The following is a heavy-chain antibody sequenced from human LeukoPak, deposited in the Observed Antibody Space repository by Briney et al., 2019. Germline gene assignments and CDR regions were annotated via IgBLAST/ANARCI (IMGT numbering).Heavy chain of an antibody. D-gene: IGHD3-3*01. J-gene: IGHJ3*02. CDR1: GFPFISYG. Sequence: PGGSLRLSCAASGFPFISYGMSWVRQAPGKGLEWVSAISGSGGSTYYADSVKGRFTISRDNSKNTLYLQMNSLRAEDTAVYYCAKSRLSGINDAFDIWGQGTMVTVSS. V-gene: IGHV3-23*01. CDR2: ISGSGGST. CDR3: AKSRLSGINDAFDI.